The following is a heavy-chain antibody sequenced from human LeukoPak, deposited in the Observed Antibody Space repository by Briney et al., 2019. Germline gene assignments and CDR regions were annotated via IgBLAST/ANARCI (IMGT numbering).Heavy chain of an antibody. CDR3: ARSAVMVRGVITEIDY. J-gene: IGHJ4*02. CDR2: IKQDGSEK. V-gene: IGHV3-7*01. D-gene: IGHD3-10*01. CDR1: GFTFSSYW. Sequence: GGSLRLSCAASGFTFSSYWKSWVRQAPGKGLEWVANIKQDGSEKYYVDSVKGRFTISRDNAKNSLYLQMNSLRAEDTAVYYCARSAVMVRGVITEIDYWGQGTLVTVSS.